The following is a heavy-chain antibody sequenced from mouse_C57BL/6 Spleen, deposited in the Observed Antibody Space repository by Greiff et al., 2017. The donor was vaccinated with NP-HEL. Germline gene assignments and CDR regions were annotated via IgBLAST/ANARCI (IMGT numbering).Heavy chain of an antibody. CDR2: ISRGGSYT. V-gene: IGHV5-6*01. CDR3: ARHGRDSSGYDY. D-gene: IGHD3-2*02. CDR1: GFTFSSYG. J-gene: IGHJ2*01. Sequence: DVQLVESGGDLVKPGGSLKLSCAASGFTFSSYGMSWVRQTPDKRLEWVAIISRGGSYTYYPDSVKGRFTISRDNDKNTLYLQMSSLKSEETAMYYCARHGRDSSGYDYWGQGTTLTVSS.